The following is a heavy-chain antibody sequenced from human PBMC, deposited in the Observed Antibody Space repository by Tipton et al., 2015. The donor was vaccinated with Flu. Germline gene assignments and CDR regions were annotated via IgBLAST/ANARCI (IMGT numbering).Heavy chain of an antibody. CDR3: ARTRGGYCTSSSCYADYFDY. V-gene: IGHV3-7*01. J-gene: IGHJ4*02. D-gene: IGHD2-2*01. CDR1: RFTFSTYW. Sequence: SLRLSCAASRFTFSTYWMSWVRQAPGKGLEWVANINQGGSEKYYVDSVKGRFTISRDNAKNSLHLQMNSLRAEDTAVYYCARTRGGYCTSSSCYADYFDYWGQGTLVTVSS. CDR2: INQGGSEK.